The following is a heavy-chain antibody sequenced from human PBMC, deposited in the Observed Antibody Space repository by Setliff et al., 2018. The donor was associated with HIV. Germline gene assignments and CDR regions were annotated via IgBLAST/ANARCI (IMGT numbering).Heavy chain of an antibody. Sequence: ASVKVSCKTSGYTFTSYDINWVRQATGQGLEWMGWMNPNSGNRGYAQKFQDRATITADKSTSTAYMELSSLTSEDTAVYYCARMSPWGVTPGKFDYWGQGTLVTVSS. J-gene: IGHJ4*02. CDR2: MNPNSGNR. CDR3: ARMSPWGVTPGKFDY. V-gene: IGHV1-8*03. D-gene: IGHD3-10*01. CDR1: GYTFTSYD.